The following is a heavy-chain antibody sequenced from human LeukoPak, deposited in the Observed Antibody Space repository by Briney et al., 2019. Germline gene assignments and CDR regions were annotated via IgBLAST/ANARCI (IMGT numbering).Heavy chain of an antibody. D-gene: IGHD2-21*02. CDR2: IYYSGST. J-gene: IGHJ6*02. Sequence: KSSETLSLTCTVSGGSISSGGYYWSWIRQHPGKGLEWIGYIYYSGSTYYNPSLKSRVTISVDTSKNQFSLKLSSVTAADTAVYYCERDLRLAYCGGDCYSNYYYYYGMDVWGQGTTVTVSS. V-gene: IGHV4-31*03. CDR3: ERDLRLAYCGGDCYSNYYYYYGMDV. CDR1: GGSISSGGYY.